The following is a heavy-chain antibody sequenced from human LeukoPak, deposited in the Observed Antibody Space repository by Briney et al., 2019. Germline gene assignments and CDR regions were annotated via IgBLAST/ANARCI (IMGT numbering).Heavy chain of an antibody. V-gene: IGHV1-69*06. J-gene: IGHJ6*03. Sequence: SVKVSCKASGGTFSSYAISWVRQAPGQGLEWMGGIIPIFGTANYAQKFQGRVTITADKSTSTAYMELSSLRSEDTAVYYCAREPFSYYYYMDVWGKGTTVTVSS. CDR1: GGTFSSYA. CDR3: AREPFSYYYYMDV. CDR2: IIPIFGTA.